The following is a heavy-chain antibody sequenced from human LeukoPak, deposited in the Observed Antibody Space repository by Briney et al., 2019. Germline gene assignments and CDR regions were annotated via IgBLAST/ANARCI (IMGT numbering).Heavy chain of an antibody. D-gene: IGHD5-12*01. CDR2: IKGDGSEK. Sequence: GGSLRLSCAASGFTFSSYWMNWVRQAPGKGLEWVANIKGDGSEKSYVDSVKGRFTISRDNAKNSLYLQMNSLRAEDTAVYYCARDLMMAYSGYDYHGTSAFDIWGQGTMVTVSS. CDR3: ARDLMMAYSGYDYHGTSAFDI. J-gene: IGHJ3*02. V-gene: IGHV3-7*01. CDR1: GFTFSSYW.